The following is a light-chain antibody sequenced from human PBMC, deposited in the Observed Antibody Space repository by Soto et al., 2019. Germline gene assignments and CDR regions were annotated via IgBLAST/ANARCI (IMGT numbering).Light chain of an antibody. J-gene: IGLJ2*01. Sequence: QLVLTQSSSASASLGSSVKLTCTLSSGHSSYIIAWHQQQPGKAPRYLMKLEGSGSYNKGSGVPDRFSGSSSGADRYLTISILQFEDEADYYCETWDSNTVVFGGGTQLTVL. CDR1: SGHSSYI. CDR2: LEGSGSY. V-gene: IGLV4-60*02. CDR3: ETWDSNTVV.